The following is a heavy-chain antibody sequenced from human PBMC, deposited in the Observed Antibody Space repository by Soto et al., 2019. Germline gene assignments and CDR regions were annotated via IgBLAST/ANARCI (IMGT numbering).Heavy chain of an antibody. D-gene: IGHD3-16*01. CDR2: IYYSGST. CDR3: ARGDYIWGSPKRGFDC. CDR1: GGSISSGSYF. V-gene: IGHV4-31*03. J-gene: IGHJ4*02. Sequence: QVQLQESGPGLVKPSQTLSLTCTVSGGSISSGSYFWSWIRQHPGKGLEWIAYIYYSGSTYYNPSLKSRLTISVDTSKNQFSLKLSSVTAADTAVYYCARGDYIWGSPKRGFDCWGQGTLVTVSS.